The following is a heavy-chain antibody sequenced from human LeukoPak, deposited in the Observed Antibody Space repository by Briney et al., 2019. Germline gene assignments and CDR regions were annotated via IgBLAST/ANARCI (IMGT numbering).Heavy chain of an antibody. J-gene: IGHJ5*02. D-gene: IGHD3-3*01. Sequence: PGGSLRLSCAASGFTFSSYWMSWVRQAPGKGLEWVANIKQDGSEKYYVDSVKGRFTISRDNAKNSLYLQVNSLRAEDTAVYYCARGLEWLEGRWFDPWGQGTLVTVSS. V-gene: IGHV3-7*01. CDR2: IKQDGSEK. CDR3: ARGLEWLEGRWFDP. CDR1: GFTFSSYW.